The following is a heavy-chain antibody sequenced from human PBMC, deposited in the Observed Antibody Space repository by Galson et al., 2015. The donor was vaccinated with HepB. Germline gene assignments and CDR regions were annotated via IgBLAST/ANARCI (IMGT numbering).Heavy chain of an antibody. Sequence: SLRLSCAASGFTVSSNYMSWVRQAPGKGLEWVSVIYSGGSTYYADSVKGRFTISRDNSKNTLYLQMNSLRAEDTAVYYCARDKYERYYYYGMDVWGQGTTVTVSS. V-gene: IGHV3-66*01. D-gene: IGHD2/OR15-2a*01. CDR3: ARDKYERYYYYGMDV. CDR2: IYSGGST. J-gene: IGHJ6*02. CDR1: GFTVSSNY.